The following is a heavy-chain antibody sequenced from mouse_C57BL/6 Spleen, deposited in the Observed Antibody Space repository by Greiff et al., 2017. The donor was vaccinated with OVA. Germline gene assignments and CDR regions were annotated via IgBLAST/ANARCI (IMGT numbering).Heavy chain of an antibody. V-gene: IGHV1-64*01. Sequence: VQLQQPGAELVKPGASVKLSCKASGYPFTSYWMHWVKQRPGQGLEWIGMIHPNSGSTNYNEKFKSKATLTVDKSSSTAYMQLSSLTSEDSAVYYCARGGWEWVYFDYWGQGTTLTVSS. CDR2: IHPNSGST. D-gene: IGHD3-3*01. CDR3: ARGGWEWVYFDY. J-gene: IGHJ2*01. CDR1: GYPFTSYW.